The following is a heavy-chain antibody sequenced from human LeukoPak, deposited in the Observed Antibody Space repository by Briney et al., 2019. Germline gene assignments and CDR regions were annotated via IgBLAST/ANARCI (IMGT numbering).Heavy chain of an antibody. CDR2: IYTGGST. V-gene: IGHV3-66*01. CDR3: ARASRGGYPDTYYYYYMDV. Sequence: GGSLRLSCAASGFTVSSNYMSWVRQAPGKGLEWVSVIYTGGSTYYADSVKGRFTISRDNSENTLYLQMNSLRAEDTAVYYCARASRGGYPDTYYYYYMDVWGKGTTVTISS. D-gene: IGHD5-12*01. J-gene: IGHJ6*03. CDR1: GFTVSSNY.